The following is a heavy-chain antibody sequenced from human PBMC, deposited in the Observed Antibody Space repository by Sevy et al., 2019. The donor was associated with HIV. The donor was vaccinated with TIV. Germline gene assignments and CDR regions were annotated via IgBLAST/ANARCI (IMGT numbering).Heavy chain of an antibody. J-gene: IGHJ6*02. CDR2: IYTSGST. CDR1: GGSISSYY. D-gene: IGHD6-6*01. Sequence: GSLRLSCTVSGGSISSYYWSWIRQPAGKGLEWIGRIYTSGSTNYNPSLKSRVTMSVDTSKNQFSLKLSSVTAADTTVYYCARGGREYSSSYYYYYGMDVWGQGTTVTVSS. CDR3: ARGGREYSSSYYYYYGMDV. V-gene: IGHV4-4*07.